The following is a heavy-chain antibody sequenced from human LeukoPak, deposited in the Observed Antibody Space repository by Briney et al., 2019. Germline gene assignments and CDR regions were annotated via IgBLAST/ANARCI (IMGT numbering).Heavy chain of an antibody. CDR3: ARDTYYDFWSGYLDRIYWFDP. CDR2: IYYSGST. J-gene: IGHJ5*02. CDR1: GGSISSGGYY. Sequence: PSQTLSLTCTVSGGSISSGGYYWSWIRQHPGKGMEWIGYIYYSGSTYYNPSLKSRVTISVDTSKNQFSLKLSSVTAADTAVYYCARDTYYDFWSGYLDRIYWFDPWGQGTLVTVSS. V-gene: IGHV4-31*03. D-gene: IGHD3-3*01.